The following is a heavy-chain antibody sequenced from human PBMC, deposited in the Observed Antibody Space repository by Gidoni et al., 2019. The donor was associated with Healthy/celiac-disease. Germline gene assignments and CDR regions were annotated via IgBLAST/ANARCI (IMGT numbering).Heavy chain of an antibody. V-gene: IGHV3-21*01. Sequence: EVQLVESGGGLVKPGGSLRPSCAASRFTFCSSSMNWVRQAPGKGLEWVSSSSSSSSYIYYADSVKGRFTISRDNAKNSLYLQMNSLRAEDTAVYYCARDRVTTIFGVVIIEGAFDIWGQGTMVTVSS. D-gene: IGHD3-3*01. J-gene: IGHJ3*02. CDR1: RFTFCSSS. CDR3: ARDRVTTIFGVVIIEGAFDI. CDR2: SSSSSSYI.